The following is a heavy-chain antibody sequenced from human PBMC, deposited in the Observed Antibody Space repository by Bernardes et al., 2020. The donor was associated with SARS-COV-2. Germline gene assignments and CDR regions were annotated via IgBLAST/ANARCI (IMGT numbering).Heavy chain of an antibody. CDR1: GFTFNNYG. V-gene: IGHV3-30*03. CDR2: ISYEGSKT. J-gene: IGHJ4*02. D-gene: IGHD3-22*01. Sequence: VGSLILSCAASGFTFNNYGMHWVRQAPGKGLEWVAYISYEGSKTYYADSVKGRFTISRDNSKNTLYLQMNSLRAEDTAVYYCAGPYYYDSSGYPSPFDYWGQGTLVPVSS. CDR3: AGPYYYDSSGYPSPFDY.